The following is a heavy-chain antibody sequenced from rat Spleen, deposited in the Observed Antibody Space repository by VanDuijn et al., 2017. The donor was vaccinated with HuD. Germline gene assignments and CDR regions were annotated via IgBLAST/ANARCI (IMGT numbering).Heavy chain of an antibody. V-gene: IGHV5-20*01. D-gene: IGHD1-11*01. CDR3: TTQGMGD. J-gene: IGHJ2*01. Sequence: EVQLVESDGGLVQPGRSLKLSCAASGFTFSDYYMAWVRQAPTKGLEWVATISYDGSSTYYRDSVKGRFTISRDNAKSSLYLQMDSLRSEETANYYCTTQGMGDWGQGVMVTVSS. CDR1: GFTFSDYY. CDR2: ISYDGSST.